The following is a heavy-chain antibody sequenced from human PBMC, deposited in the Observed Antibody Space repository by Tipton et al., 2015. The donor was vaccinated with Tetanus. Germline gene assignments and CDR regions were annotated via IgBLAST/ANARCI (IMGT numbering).Heavy chain of an antibody. D-gene: IGHD2-21*02. CDR3: ARVSVVVVTALDY. CDR1: GYTFTSYG. CDR2: ISAYNGNT. J-gene: IGHJ4*02. V-gene: IGHV1-18*01. Sequence: VQQVQSGAEVKKPGASVKVSCKASGYTFTSYGMRWVRQAPGQRLEWMGWISAYNGNTNYAQKLQGRVTMTKDTSTSTAYMELRSLRSDDTAVYYCARVSVVVVTALDYWGQGTLVTVSS.